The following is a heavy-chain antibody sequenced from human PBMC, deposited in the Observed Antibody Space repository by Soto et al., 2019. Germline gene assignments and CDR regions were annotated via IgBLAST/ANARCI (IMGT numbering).Heavy chain of an antibody. CDR1: GGSISSSNW. Sequence: QVQLQESGPGLVKSSGTLSLTCGVSGGSISSSNWWCWVRQPPGKGLEWIGEISHWGSRNYNRSLRSRLIISVVQPNSQSPLRLTSGTAADTAVYYCASNLIMPGTRGFDHWGQCTLVTVSS. J-gene: IGHJ4*02. D-gene: IGHD6-13*01. V-gene: IGHV4-4*02. CDR3: ASNLIMPGTRGFDH. CDR2: ISHWGSR.